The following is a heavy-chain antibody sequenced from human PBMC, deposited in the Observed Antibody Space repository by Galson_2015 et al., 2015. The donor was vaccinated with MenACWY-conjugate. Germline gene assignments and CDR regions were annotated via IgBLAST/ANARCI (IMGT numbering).Heavy chain of an antibody. V-gene: IGHV3-74*03. CDR3: ARGTCRQKYGPTADVMDV. CDR2: INPDGGRT. J-gene: IGHJ6*02. D-gene: IGHD4/OR15-4a*01. Sequence: SLRLSCAASGFTLSSYWMHWVRQTPGKGLEWVSRINPDGGRTTYADGLKGRFTISRDNARNTLHLQVRSLRVEDTSVFFCARGTCRQKYGPTADVMDVWGRGATVIVYS. CDR1: GFTLSSYW.